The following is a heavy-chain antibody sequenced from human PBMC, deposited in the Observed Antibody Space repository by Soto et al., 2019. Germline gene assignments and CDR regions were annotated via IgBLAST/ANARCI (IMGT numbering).Heavy chain of an antibody. CDR1: GYSFTDYH. Sequence: RASVKVSCKASGYSFTDYHIHWVRQAPGQGLEWLGRINPKSGGTNTAQKFQGWVTMTRDRSISTVYMELTRLRSDDTAVYFCARGHSTDCSNGVCSFFYNHEMDVWGQGTTVTVSS. J-gene: IGHJ6*02. CDR3: ARGHSTDCSNGVCSFFYNHEMDV. D-gene: IGHD2-8*01. CDR2: INPKSGGT. V-gene: IGHV1-2*04.